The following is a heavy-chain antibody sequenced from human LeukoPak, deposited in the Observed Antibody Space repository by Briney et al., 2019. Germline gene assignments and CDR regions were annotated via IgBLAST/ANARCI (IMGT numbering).Heavy chain of an antibody. CDR1: GFTFSSYS. J-gene: IGHJ4*02. CDR2: ISSSSSNI. Sequence: GGSLRLSCAASGFTFSSYSMNWVRQAPGKGLEWVSYISSSSSNIYYADSVKGRFTISRDNAKNSLYLQMNSLRAEDTAVYYCARDYSLEWFGELCADYWGQGTLVTVSS. D-gene: IGHD3-10*01. CDR3: ARDYSLEWFGELCADY. V-gene: IGHV3-48*01.